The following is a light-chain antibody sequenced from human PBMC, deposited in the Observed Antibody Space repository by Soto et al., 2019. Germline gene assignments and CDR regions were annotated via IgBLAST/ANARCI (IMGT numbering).Light chain of an antibody. CDR1: SSDVGSYNL. Sequence: LTQPASVSGSPGQSITISCTGTSSDVGSYNLVSWYQQHPGKAPKLMIYEGSKRPSGVSNRFSGSKSGNTASLTISGLQAEDGADYYCCSYAGSSTYVFGTGTKVTVL. CDR2: EGS. CDR3: CSYAGSSTYV. J-gene: IGLJ1*01. V-gene: IGLV2-23*01.